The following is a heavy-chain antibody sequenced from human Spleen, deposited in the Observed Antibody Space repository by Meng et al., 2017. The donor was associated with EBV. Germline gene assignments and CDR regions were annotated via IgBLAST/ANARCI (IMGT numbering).Heavy chain of an antibody. V-gene: IGHV4-34*01. J-gene: IGHJ4*02. CDR1: GGSFMGYY. CDR2: INHSGSL. D-gene: IGHD6-6*01. CDR3: ARGGRASARAGVGHDF. Sequence: PRQQWGAGLLKPSRALSLPCAVYGGSFMGYYWGWIRQPPGKGLEWIGEINHSGSLNYNPSLKSRLTISVDTSKGQFSLKLSSVTAADTAVYYCARGGRASARAGVGHDFWGQGTLVTVSS.